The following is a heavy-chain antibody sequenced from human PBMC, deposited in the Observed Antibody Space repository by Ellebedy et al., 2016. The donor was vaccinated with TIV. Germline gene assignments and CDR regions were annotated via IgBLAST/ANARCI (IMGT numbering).Heavy chain of an antibody. CDR1: GFTFSSYA. D-gene: IGHD6-13*01. V-gene: IGHV3-23*01. J-gene: IGHJ4*02. CDR3: AKDLPWPGIAAAEVY. CDR2: ISGSGGST. Sequence: GGSLRLSXAASGFTFSSYAMSWVRQAPGKGLEWVSAISGSGGSTYYADSVKGRFTISRDNSKNTLYLQMNSLRAEDTAVYYCAKDLPWPGIAAAEVYWGQGTLVTVSS.